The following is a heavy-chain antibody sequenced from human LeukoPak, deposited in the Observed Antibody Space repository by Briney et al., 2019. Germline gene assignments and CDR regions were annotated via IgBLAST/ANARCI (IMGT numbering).Heavy chain of an antibody. D-gene: IGHD2-15*01. CDR2: IRHSGVDS. Sequence: QSGGSLRLSCAASRFSFSDYTMSWVRQLPGKGLEWVSGIRHSGVDSSYADSVKGRFTISGDNSKNMLYLQMNSLRDDDTGVYYCARDRRATPMYFFDFWGQGTPVTVSS. CDR3: ARDRRATPMYFFDF. J-gene: IGHJ4*02. CDR1: RFSFSDYT. V-gene: IGHV3-23*01.